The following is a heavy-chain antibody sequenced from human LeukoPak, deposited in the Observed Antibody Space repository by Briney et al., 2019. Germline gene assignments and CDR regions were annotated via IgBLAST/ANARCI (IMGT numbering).Heavy chain of an antibody. CDR3: AKDLLGYSSSWYD. D-gene: IGHD6-13*01. V-gene: IGHV3-21*04. CDR2: ISSSGDYM. CDR1: GFTFSSYA. J-gene: IGHJ4*02. Sequence: GGSLRLSCAASGFTFSSYAMHWVRQAPGKGLEWVSSISSSGDYMFYADSVKGRFTISRDNAQNSLYLQMNSLRAEDTAVYYCAKDLLGYSSSWYDWGQGTLVTVSS.